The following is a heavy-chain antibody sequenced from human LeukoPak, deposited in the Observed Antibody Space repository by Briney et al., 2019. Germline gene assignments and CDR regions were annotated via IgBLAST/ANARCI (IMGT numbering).Heavy chain of an antibody. V-gene: IGHV4-61*02. D-gene: IGHD3-16*01. J-gene: IGHJ4*02. CDR1: GGSISSGSYY. CDR3: AREERDNGGIDY. Sequence: SETLSLTCTVSGGSISSGSYYWSWIRQPAGKGLEWIGRIYTSGSTNYNPSLKSRVTISVDTSKNQFSLKLSSVTAADTAVYYCAREERDNGGIDYWGQGTLVTVSS. CDR2: IYTSGST.